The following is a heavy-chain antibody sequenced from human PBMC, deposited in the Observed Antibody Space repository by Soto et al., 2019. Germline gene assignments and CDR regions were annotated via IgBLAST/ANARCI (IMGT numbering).Heavy chain of an antibody. D-gene: IGHD2-15*01. CDR2: IIPIFGTA. J-gene: IGHJ4*02. V-gene: IGHV1-69*13. Sequence: VKVSCKASGGTFSSYAISWVRQAPGQGLEWMGGIIPIFGTANYAQKFQGRVTITADESTSTAYMELSSLRSEDTAVYYCARTPQRGYCSGGSCYPFDYWGQGTLVTVSS. CDR3: ARTPQRGYCSGGSCYPFDY. CDR1: GGTFSSYA.